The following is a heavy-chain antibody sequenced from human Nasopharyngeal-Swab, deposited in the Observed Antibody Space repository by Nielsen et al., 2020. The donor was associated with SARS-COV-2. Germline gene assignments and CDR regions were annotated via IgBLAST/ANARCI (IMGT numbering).Heavy chain of an antibody. CDR1: GFTFSSYG. CDR2: ISYDGSNK. D-gene: IGHD2-15*01. CDR3: AKDDIRYCDGGSCLFDY. Sequence: GESLKISCAASGFTFSSYGMHWVRQAPGKGLEWVAVISYDGSNKYYADSVKGRFTISRDNSKNTLFLQMNSLRAEDTAVYYCAKDDIRYCDGGSCLFDYWGQGTLVTVSS. J-gene: IGHJ4*02. V-gene: IGHV3-33*05.